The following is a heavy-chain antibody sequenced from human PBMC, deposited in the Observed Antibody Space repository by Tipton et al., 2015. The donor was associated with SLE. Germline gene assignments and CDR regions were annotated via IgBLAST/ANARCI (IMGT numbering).Heavy chain of an antibody. V-gene: IGHV4-59*08. CDR2: LNYNGGA. J-gene: IGHJ4*02. CDR3: ATQGYYDSSFDY. D-gene: IGHD3-16*01. CDR1: GGSITNKY. Sequence: TLSLTCSVSGGSITNKYWSWIRQPPGKGLEWIGYLNYNGGATYSPSLKSRVTTSVDTSKNQFSLKLSSVTAADTAVYYCATQGYYDSSFDYWGQGTLVTVSS.